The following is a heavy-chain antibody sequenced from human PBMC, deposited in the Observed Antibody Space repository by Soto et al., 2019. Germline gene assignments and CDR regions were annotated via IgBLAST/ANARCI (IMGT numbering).Heavy chain of an antibody. D-gene: IGHD2-2*01. J-gene: IGHJ6*02. CDR2: IIPIPGSA. V-gene: IGHV1-69*01. Sequence: QVQLVQSGAEVKKPGSSVKVSCKASGGTFGSYAISWVRQAPGQGLEWMGGIIPIPGSANYAQKFQGRVTIAADESTRTAYMEQSSLRSEDTAVYYWAKSQGSSTSLEIYYYYYYGMDVWGQGTKVTVSS. CDR1: GGTFGSYA. CDR3: AKSQGSSTSLEIYYYYYYGMDV.